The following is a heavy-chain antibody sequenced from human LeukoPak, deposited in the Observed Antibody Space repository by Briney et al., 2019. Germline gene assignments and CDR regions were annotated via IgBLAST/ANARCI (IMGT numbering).Heavy chain of an antibody. Sequence: GGSLRLSCAASGFTFSNAWMTWVRQAPGKGLEWVGRIKSKTDGGTTDYAAPVKGRFTISRDDSKNTLYLQMNSLKTEDTAVYYCARDLGAIAAAGTRFDYWGQGTLVTVSS. J-gene: IGHJ4*02. CDR2: IKSKTDGGTT. CDR3: ARDLGAIAAAGTRFDY. V-gene: IGHV3-15*01. CDR1: GFTFSNAW. D-gene: IGHD6-13*01.